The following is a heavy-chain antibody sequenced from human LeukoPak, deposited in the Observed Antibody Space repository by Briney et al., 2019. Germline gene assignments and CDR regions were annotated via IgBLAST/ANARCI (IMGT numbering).Heavy chain of an antibody. Sequence: GGSLRLSCAASGFTFSSYGMHWVRQAPGKGLEWVAVIPYDGSNKYYADSVKGRFTISRDNSKNTLYLQMNSLRAEDTAVYYCAKEGYSSSQYYYYGMDVWGQGTTVTVSS. J-gene: IGHJ6*02. CDR2: IPYDGSNK. CDR1: GFTFSSYG. CDR3: AKEGYSSSQYYYYGMDV. D-gene: IGHD6-13*01. V-gene: IGHV3-30*18.